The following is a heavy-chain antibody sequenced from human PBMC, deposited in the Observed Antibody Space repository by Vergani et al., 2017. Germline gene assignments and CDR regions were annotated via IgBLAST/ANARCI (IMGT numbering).Heavy chain of an antibody. J-gene: IGHJ4*02. CDR1: GFTVSSNY. CDR3: ARVPNYDFWSGYYYFDY. Sequence: EVQLVESGGGLIQPGGSLRLSCAASGFTVSSNYMSWVRQAPGKGLEWVSVIYSGGSTYYAASVKCRFTISRDNSKNTLYLQMNSLRAEDTAVYYCARVPNYDFWSGYYYFDYWGQGTLVTVSS. D-gene: IGHD3-3*01. V-gene: IGHV3-53*01. CDR2: IYSGGST.